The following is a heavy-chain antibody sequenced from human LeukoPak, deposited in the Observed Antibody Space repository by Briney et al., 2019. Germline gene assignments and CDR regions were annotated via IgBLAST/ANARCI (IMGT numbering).Heavy chain of an antibody. V-gene: IGHV3-9*01. J-gene: IGHJ6*02. CDR1: GFAFHNYS. CDR3: AKDTGGNGGYFYDMDV. Sequence: GGSLRLSYVGSGFAFHNYSMHWVRRPPGKGLEWVSAINWSSDTKAYGDSVKGRFTISRDRARNSLYLQMDSLRPEDTVLYYCAKDTGGNGGYFYDMDVWGQGTSVTVSS. D-gene: IGHD4-23*01. CDR2: INWSSDTK.